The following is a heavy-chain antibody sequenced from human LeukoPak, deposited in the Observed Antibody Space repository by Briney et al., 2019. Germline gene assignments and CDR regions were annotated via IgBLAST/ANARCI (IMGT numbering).Heavy chain of an antibody. CDR1: GGTFSSYA. CDR2: IFPIFATA. Sequence: ASVKVSCKASGGTFSSYAISWVRQAPGQGLEWMGRIFPIFATANYAQKFRGRVTITADESTSTAYMELRSLRSDDTAVYCCARFMVVMSFDIWGQGTMVTVSS. V-gene: IGHV1-69*13. J-gene: IGHJ3*02. D-gene: IGHD2-21*01. CDR3: ARFMVVMSFDI.